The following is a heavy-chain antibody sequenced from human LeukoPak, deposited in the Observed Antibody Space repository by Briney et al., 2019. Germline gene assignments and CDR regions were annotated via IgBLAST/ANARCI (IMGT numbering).Heavy chain of an antibody. V-gene: IGHV3-21*01. CDR3: ARDWLIHMYSGSYQFGY. J-gene: IGHJ4*02. D-gene: IGHD1-26*01. CDR2: ISSSSSYI. CDR1: GFTFSSYS. Sequence: GGSLRLSCAASGFTFSSYSMNWVRQAPGKGLEWVSSISSSSSYIYYADSVRGRFTISRDNAKNSLYLQMNSLRAEDTAVYYCARDWLIHMYSGSYQFGYWGQGTLVTVSS.